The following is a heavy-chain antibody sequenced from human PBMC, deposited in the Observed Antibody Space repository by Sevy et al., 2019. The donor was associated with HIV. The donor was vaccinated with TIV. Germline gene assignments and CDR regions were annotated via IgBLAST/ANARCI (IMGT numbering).Heavy chain of an antibody. J-gene: IGHJ4*02. V-gene: IGHV4-4*07. CDR1: GGSISSYY. CDR3: ARATYCYDSSGYYYFDY. CDR2: IYTSGST. Sequence: SETLSLTCTVSGGSISSYYWSWIRQPAGKGLEWIGRIYTSGSTNYNPSLKSRVTMSVDTSKNQFSLKLSSVTAADTAVYYCARATYCYDSSGYYYFDYWGQGTLVTVSS. D-gene: IGHD3-22*01.